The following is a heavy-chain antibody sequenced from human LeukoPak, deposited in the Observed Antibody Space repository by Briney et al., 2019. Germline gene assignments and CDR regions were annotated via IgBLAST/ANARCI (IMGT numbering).Heavy chain of an antibody. CDR2: INHSGST. CDR3: ARRYCSSTSCYTVIWFDP. Sequence: SETLSLTCAVYGGSFSGYYWSWIRQPPGKGLEWIGEINHSGSTNYNPSLKSRVTISVDTSKNQFSLNLSSVTAADTAVYYCARRYCSSTSCYTVIWFDPWGQGTLVTVSS. J-gene: IGHJ5*02. D-gene: IGHD2-2*02. CDR1: GGSFSGYY. V-gene: IGHV4-34*01.